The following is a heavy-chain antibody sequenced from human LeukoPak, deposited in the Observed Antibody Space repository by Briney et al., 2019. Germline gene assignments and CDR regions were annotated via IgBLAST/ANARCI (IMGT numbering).Heavy chain of an antibody. J-gene: IGHJ4*02. CDR1: GFTFSSYA. Sequence: PGGSLRLSCAASGFTFSSYAMSWVRQAPGKGLEWVSAISGSGGSTYYADSVKGRFTISRDNSKNTLYLQMNSLRAEDTAVYYCAKGPMYYDSSGYYPRQWGQGTLVTVSS. CDR3: AKGPMYYDSSGYYPRQ. D-gene: IGHD3-22*01. CDR2: ISGSGGST. V-gene: IGHV3-23*01.